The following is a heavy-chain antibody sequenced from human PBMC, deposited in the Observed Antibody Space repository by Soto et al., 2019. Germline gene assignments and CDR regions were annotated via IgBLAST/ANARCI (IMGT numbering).Heavy chain of an antibody. CDR1: GGSISSSNFY. D-gene: IGHD2-8*01. CDR2: SRYGGDA. Sequence: QLQLQESGPGLVRPSETLSLTCAVSGGSISSSNFYWGWFRQPPGKGLEWIGSSRYGGDAAYNPSLKSRVTISIDRVKNRFSLSLRSVTAADTAIYYCAKDASCFSCGAWGQGAPVTVSS. CDR3: AKDASCFSCGA. J-gene: IGHJ4*02. V-gene: IGHV4-39*01.